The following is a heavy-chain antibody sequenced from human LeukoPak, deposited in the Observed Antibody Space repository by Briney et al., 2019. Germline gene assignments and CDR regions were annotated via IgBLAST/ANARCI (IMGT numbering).Heavy chain of an antibody. CDR3: ARDRVLWFGELSIPFDY. Sequence: ASVKVSCKASGYTFTSYGISWVRQAPGQGLEWMGWISAYNGNTNYAQKLQGRVTMTTDTSTSTAYMELRSLRSDDTAVYYCARDRVLWFGELSIPFDYRGQGTLVTVSS. D-gene: IGHD3-10*01. V-gene: IGHV1-18*01. J-gene: IGHJ4*02. CDR2: ISAYNGNT. CDR1: GYTFTSYG.